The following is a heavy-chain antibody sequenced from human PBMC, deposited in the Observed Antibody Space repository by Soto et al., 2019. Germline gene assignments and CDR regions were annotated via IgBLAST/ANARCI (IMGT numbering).Heavy chain of an antibody. V-gene: IGHV4-34*02. CDR2: ISHDGGT. Sequence: QVQLQQWGARLLRPSETLSLTCAFYGGSFDDFYWSWVRQSPGKGLEWVGEISHDGGTNYSPSLASRVSISVDTSKNQFSLHLRSVTAADTGLYYCARGQLVWYGDLTPYHRDMDVWGQGTTVTVSS. J-gene: IGHJ6*02. CDR1: GGSFDDFY. D-gene: IGHD3-10*01. CDR3: ARGQLVWYGDLTPYHRDMDV.